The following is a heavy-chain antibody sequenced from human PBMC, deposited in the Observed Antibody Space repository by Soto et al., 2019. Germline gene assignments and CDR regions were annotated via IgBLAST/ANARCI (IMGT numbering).Heavy chain of an antibody. CDR1: GGSISGDA. V-gene: IGHV4-59*01. Sequence: PSETLCVTCTVSGGSISGDAWSWIRQSPGKGLEWIGYISYSGSTNYNPSLKSRVTISVDTSKNQFSLKLSSVNAADTAVYYCARDSGRKYYDFWSGYDYGMDVWGQVHTVT. D-gene: IGHD3-3*01. CDR2: ISYSGST. J-gene: IGHJ6*02. CDR3: ARDSGRKYYDFWSGYDYGMDV.